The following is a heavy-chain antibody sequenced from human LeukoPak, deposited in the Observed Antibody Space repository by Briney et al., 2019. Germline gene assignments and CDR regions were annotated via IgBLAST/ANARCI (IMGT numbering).Heavy chain of an antibody. CDR3: AKEYAGSHYYYYYMDV. CDR2: IRYDGSDK. V-gene: IGHV3-30*02. Sequence: PGGSLRLSCAASGFTFSNYGMHWVRQAPGKGLEWVAFIRYDGSDKYYADSVKGRLTISRDNPKKTLYLQMNSLRAEDTAVYYCAKEYAGSHYYYYYMDVWGKGTTVTVSS. CDR1: GFTFSNYG. J-gene: IGHJ6*03.